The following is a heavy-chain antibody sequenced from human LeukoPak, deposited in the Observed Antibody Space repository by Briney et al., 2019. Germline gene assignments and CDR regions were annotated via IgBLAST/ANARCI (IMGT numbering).Heavy chain of an antibody. V-gene: IGHV4-59*01. J-gene: IGHJ4*02. Sequence: SETLSLTCTVSGGSISSYYWSWIRQPPGKGLEWIGYIYYSGSTNYNPSLKSRVTISVDTSKNQFSLKLSSVTAADTAVYYCARVEDWSQEYYFDYWGQGTLVTVSS. CDR2: IYYSGST. D-gene: IGHD3-9*01. CDR3: ARVEDWSQEYYFDY. CDR1: GGSISSYY.